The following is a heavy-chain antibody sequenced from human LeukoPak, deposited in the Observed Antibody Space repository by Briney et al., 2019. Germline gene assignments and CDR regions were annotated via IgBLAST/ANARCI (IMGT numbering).Heavy chain of an antibody. CDR3: ARDWGDSGRPFDY. D-gene: IGHD3-10*01. Sequence: GGSLRLSCAASGSTFSNYWMSWVRQAPGKGLEWVANIKQDGSEKYCVDSVKGRFTISRDNTKNSLYPQMNSLRAEDTAVYYCARDWGDSGRPFDYWGQGTLVTVSS. V-gene: IGHV3-7*03. CDR1: GSTFSNYW. CDR2: IKQDGSEK. J-gene: IGHJ4*02.